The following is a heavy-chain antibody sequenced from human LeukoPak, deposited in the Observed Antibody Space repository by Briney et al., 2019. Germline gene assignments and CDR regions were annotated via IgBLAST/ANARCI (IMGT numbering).Heavy chain of an antibody. CDR1: DGSISSGGYY. V-gene: IGHV4-31*03. CDR2: IYYSGST. D-gene: IGHD5-12*01. CDR3: ARDRSGYGDFDY. Sequence: SETLSLTCTVSDGSISSGGYYWSWIRHHPGKGLEWIGYIYYSGSTYYNPSLKSRVTISVDTSKNQFSLKLSSVTAADTAVYYCARDRSGYGDFDYWGQGTLVAVPS. J-gene: IGHJ4*02.